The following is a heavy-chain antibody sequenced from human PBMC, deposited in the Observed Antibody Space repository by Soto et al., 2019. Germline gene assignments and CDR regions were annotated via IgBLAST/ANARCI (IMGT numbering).Heavy chain of an antibody. D-gene: IGHD1-1*01. Sequence: QVQLVQSGAEVKKPGATVKVSCKTPGYPFPSYGISRVPQAPGQGLERLGWISPYNGDRNYAGKLQGRVTMTTDTSASTACMELRSLRSDDTAVYYCARATGTTEGSIDYWGQGTPVSVSS. CDR2: ISPYNGDR. V-gene: IGHV1-18*01. CDR3: ARATGTTEGSIDY. J-gene: IGHJ4*02. CDR1: GYPFPSYG.